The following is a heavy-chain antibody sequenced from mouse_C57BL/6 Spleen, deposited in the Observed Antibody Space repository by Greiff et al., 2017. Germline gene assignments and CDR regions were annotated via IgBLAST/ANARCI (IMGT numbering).Heavy chain of an antibody. D-gene: IGHD1-1*01. CDR3: ARSRVGLDY. J-gene: IGHJ2*01. V-gene: IGHV1-64*01. CDR2: IHPNSGST. Sequence: VQLQQPGAELVKPGASVKLSCKASGYTFTSYWMHWVKQRPGQGLEWIGMIHPNSGSTNYNEKFKSKATLTVDKSSSTAYMQISSLTSEDSAVYYCARSRVGLDYWGQGTTLTVSS. CDR1: GYTFTSYW.